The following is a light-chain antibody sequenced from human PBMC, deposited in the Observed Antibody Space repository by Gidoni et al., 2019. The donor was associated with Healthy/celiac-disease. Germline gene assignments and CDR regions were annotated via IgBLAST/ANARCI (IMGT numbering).Light chain of an antibody. V-gene: IGKV3-11*01. CDR1: QSVSSY. J-gene: IGKJ3*01. CDR2: DAS. Sequence: ELVLTQSPATLSLSPGERATLSCRASQSVSSYLAWYQQKPGQAPRLLIYDASNRATGIPARFSGSGSGTDFTLTISSLEPEDFAVYYCQQRSNWPPRAFTFXPXTKVXIK. CDR3: QQRSNWPPRAFT.